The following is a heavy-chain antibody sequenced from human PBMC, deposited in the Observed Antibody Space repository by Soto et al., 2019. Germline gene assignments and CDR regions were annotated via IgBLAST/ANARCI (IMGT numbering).Heavy chain of an antibody. V-gene: IGHV5-10-1*01. CDR1: GYSFTSYW. D-gene: IGHD6-6*01. CDR2: IDPSDSYT. J-gene: IGHJ6*02. CDR3: ARQGSSSSAGYYYYAMDV. Sequence: GESLKISCKGSGYSFTSYWISWVRQMPGKGLEWMGRIDPSDSYTNYSPSFQGHVTISADKSISTAYLQWSSLKASDTAMYYCARQGSSSSAGYYYYAMDVSGHGTTVTVS.